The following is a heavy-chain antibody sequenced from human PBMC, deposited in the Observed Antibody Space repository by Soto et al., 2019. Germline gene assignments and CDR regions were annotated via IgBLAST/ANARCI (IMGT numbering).Heavy chain of an antibody. CDR2: IWYDGSNK. V-gene: IGHV3-33*06. CDR3: AKGTPMRIDS. D-gene: IGHD3-22*01. J-gene: IGHJ4*02. CDR1: GFTFSSYG. Sequence: GGSLRLSCAASGFTFSSYGMHWVRQAPGKGLEWVAGIWYDGSNKYYADSVKGRFTISRDNSKNTLYLQMNSLRAEDTAVYYCAKGTPMRIDSWGQGTLVTVSS.